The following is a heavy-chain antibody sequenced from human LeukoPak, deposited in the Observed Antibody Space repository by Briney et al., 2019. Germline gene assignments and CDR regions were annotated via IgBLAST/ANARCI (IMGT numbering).Heavy chain of an antibody. CDR2: INPNSGGT. CDR1: GYTFTGYY. D-gene: IGHD3-9*01. V-gene: IGHV1-2*02. J-gene: IGHJ4*02. CDR3: ARSGGGLRYFDWLLRPFDY. Sequence: ASVKVSCKASGYTFTGYYMHWVRQAPGQGLEWMEWINPNSGGTNYAQKFQGRVTMTRDTSISTAYMELSSLRSDDTAVYYCARSGGGLRYFDWLLRPFDYWGQGTLVTVSS.